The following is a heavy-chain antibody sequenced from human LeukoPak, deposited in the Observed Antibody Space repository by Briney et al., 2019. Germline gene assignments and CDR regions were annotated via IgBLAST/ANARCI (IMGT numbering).Heavy chain of an antibody. J-gene: IGHJ4*02. CDR2: ITGSGGST. V-gene: IGHV3-23*01. Sequence: GGSLRLSCAASGFTFSSYAMGWVRQAPGKGLEWVSAITGSGGSTYYADSVKGRFTISRDNSKNTLYLQTNSLRAEDTAVYYCAKNGEVVPAAMIDYWGQGTLVTVSS. D-gene: IGHD2-2*01. CDR3: AKNGEVVPAAMIDY. CDR1: GFTFSSYA.